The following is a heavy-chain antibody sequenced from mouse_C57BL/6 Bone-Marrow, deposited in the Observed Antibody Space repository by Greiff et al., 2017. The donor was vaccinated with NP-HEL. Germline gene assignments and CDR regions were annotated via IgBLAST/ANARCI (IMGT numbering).Heavy chain of an antibody. V-gene: IGHV2-2*01. CDR3: ARTAYGSSYEGFAY. CDR2: IWSGGST. D-gene: IGHD1-1*01. CDR1: FFSLPRSG. J-gene: IGHJ3*01. Sequence: QLQQSGPGLFHPSQRLSIPCTFSFFSLPRSGVHLFRPSPGPGLEWLGVIWSGGSTDYNAAFISRLSISKDNSKSQVFFKMNSLQADDTAIYYCARTAYGSSYEGFAYWGQGTLVTVSA.